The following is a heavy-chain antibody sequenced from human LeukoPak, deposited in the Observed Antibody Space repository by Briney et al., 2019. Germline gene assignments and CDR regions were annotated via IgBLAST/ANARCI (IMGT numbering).Heavy chain of an antibody. V-gene: IGHV4-61*02. D-gene: IGHD3-22*01. CDR1: GGSISSGSYY. Sequence: PSQTLSLTCTVSGGSISSGSYYWSWIRQPAGKGLEWIGRIYTSGSTNYNPSLKSRVTISVDKSKNQFSLKLSSVTAADTAVYYCARVGGGAMMVYYYYMDVWGKGTTVTVSS. J-gene: IGHJ6*03. CDR2: IYTSGST. CDR3: ARVGGGAMMVYYYYMDV.